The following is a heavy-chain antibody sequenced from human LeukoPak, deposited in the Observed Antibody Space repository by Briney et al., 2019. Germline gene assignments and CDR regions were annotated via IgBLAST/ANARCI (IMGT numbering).Heavy chain of an antibody. CDR3: ARDRGVTNPHFDY. D-gene: IGHD4-17*01. Sequence: SQTLSLTCTVSGGSISSGDYYWSWIRQPPGKGLEWIGYIYYSGSTYYNPSLKSRVTISVDTSKNQFSLKLSSVTAADTAVYYCARDRGVTNPHFDYWGQGTLVTVSS. V-gene: IGHV4-30-4*01. CDR2: IYYSGST. CDR1: GGSISSGDYY. J-gene: IGHJ4*02.